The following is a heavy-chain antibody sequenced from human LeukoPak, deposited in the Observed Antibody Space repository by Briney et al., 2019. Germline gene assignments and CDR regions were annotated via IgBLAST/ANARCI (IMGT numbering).Heavy chain of an antibody. D-gene: IGHD3-22*01. J-gene: IGHJ4*02. Sequence: LGGSLRLSCAASGFTFSSYAMSWVRQAPGKGLKWVSAISGSGGSTYYADSVKGRFTISRDNSKNTLYLQMNSLRAEDTAVYYCAKDLYYDSSGYPLFGYWGQGTLVTVSS. V-gene: IGHV3-23*01. CDR3: AKDLYYDSSGYPLFGY. CDR2: ISGSGGST. CDR1: GFTFSSYA.